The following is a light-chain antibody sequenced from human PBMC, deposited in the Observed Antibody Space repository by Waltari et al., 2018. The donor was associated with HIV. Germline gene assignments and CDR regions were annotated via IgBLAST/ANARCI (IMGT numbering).Light chain of an antibody. CDR2: RDY. J-gene: IGLJ1*01. CDR1: SSNVGSKP. Sequence: QSVLTQPPSASGTLGQSVTISCPGSSSNVGSKPVYWFQQVSGTAPKLLIYRDYQLRSGLPDRFSGSKSGASASLTISGLRSEDEADYYCVAWDDSLSGYVFGTGTKVSVL. V-gene: IGLV1-47*01. CDR3: VAWDDSLSGYV.